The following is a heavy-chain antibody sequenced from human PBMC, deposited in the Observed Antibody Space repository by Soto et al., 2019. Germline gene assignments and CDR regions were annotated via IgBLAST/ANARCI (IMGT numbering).Heavy chain of an antibody. D-gene: IGHD2-21*02. CDR3: ARRLGLLVTPIPGY. CDR1: GYTFTGYH. V-gene: IGHV1-2*02. Sequence: QVELVQSGAEVKKPGASVKVSCKASGYTFTGYHMHWVRQAPGQGLEWMGWINPNSGVTIYAQKLQGRVIMTREAPITTAYMGLSRLTPDDTAVYYCARRLGLLVTPIPGYWGQGTLVTVSS. J-gene: IGHJ4*02. CDR2: INPNSGVT.